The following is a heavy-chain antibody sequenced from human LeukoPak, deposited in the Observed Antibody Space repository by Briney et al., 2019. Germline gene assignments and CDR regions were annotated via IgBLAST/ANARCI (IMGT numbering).Heavy chain of an antibody. CDR1: GGTFSSYA. CDR3: ARVSAVYYDSSGYYYD. Sequence: SVKVSCEASGGTFSSYAISWVRQAPGQGLEWMGRIIPILGIANYAQKFQGRVTITADKSTSTAYMELSSLRSEDTAVYYCARVSAVYYDSSGYYYDWGQGTLVTVSS. CDR2: IIPILGIA. D-gene: IGHD3-22*01. J-gene: IGHJ4*02. V-gene: IGHV1-69*04.